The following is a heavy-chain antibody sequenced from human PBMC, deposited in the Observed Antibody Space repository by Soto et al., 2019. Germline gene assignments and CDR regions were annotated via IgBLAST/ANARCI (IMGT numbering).Heavy chain of an antibody. CDR3: AAGVTYDGNFDI. V-gene: IGHV1-58*02. Sequence: SVKACSKAPGFTNTSSAMQSVRQARGQRLEWIGWIVVGSGNTNYAQKFQERVSITRDMSTRTAYMELSSLRSEDTAVYYCAAGVTYDGNFDIWGQGTMVTVSS. CDR2: IVVGSGNT. D-gene: IGHD5-12*01. CDR1: GFTNTSSA. J-gene: IGHJ3*02.